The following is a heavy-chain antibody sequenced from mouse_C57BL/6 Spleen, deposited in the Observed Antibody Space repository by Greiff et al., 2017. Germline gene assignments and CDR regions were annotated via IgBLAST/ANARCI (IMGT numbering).Heavy chain of an antibody. CDR2: IDPSDSYT. J-gene: IGHJ2*01. Sequence: QVQLQQPGAELVMPGASVKLSCKASGYTFPSYWMHWVKQRPGQGLEWIGEIDPSDSYTNYNQKFKGKSTLTVDKSSSTAYMQLSSLTSDDSAVYYCARELGPFDYWGQGTTRTVSS. V-gene: IGHV1-69*01. CDR1: GYTFPSYW. D-gene: IGHD4-1*01. CDR3: ARELGPFDY.